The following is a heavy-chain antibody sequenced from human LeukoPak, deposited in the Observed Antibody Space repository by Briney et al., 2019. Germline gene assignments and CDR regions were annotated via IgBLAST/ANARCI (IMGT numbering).Heavy chain of an antibody. J-gene: IGHJ5*02. CDR1: GFTFSSYW. CDR3: ARDHSEPGVFLDR. D-gene: IGHD1-14*01. V-gene: IGHV3-7*05. CDR2: IKQDGSEK. Sequence: GGSLRLSCAASGFTFSSYWMTWVRQAPGKGLEWGATIKQDGSEKYYVDSVKGRFTISGDNAKNSLYLQMNSLRAEDAAVYYCARDHSEPGVFLDRWGQGTLVTVSS.